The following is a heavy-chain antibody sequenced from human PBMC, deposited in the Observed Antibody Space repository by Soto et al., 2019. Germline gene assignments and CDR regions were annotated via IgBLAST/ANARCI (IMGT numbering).Heavy chain of an antibody. Sequence: EVQLVESGGGLVQPGGSLRLSCAASGFMFSSYTINWVRQAPGKGLEWVSAISSTSYTIYYADSVKGRFTISRENAKNSLYLQMDRLRDEDTAVYSCAREEEGYYFGMEFWGQGTTVTVSS. CDR3: AREEEGYYFGMEF. V-gene: IGHV3-48*02. CDR2: ISSTSYTI. J-gene: IGHJ6*02. CDR1: GFMFSSYT.